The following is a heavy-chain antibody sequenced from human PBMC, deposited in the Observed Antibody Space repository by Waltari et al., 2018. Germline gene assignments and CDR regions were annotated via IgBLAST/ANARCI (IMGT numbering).Heavy chain of an antibody. Sequence: QVNLVESGGGVVQPGGSLRLSFTTSGFTFSTFGMHWVRQAPGKGLEWVALIWFDGSDEFYADSVRGRFTISRDNSARTLYLDMDSLRLDDTAMYYCAKDAFGNTYLDFWGQGTLVTVSS. J-gene: IGHJ4*02. D-gene: IGHD2-2*02. CDR2: IWFDGSDE. V-gene: IGHV3-30*02. CDR1: GFTFSTFG. CDR3: AKDAFGNTYLDF.